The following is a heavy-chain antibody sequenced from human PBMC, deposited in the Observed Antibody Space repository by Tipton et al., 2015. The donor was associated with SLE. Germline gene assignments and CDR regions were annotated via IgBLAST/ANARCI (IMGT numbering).Heavy chain of an antibody. CDR3: ARGGFIRMGQWFDP. D-gene: IGHD2-8*01. Sequence: TLSLTCAVYGGSLSGYYWSWIRQPPGQGLEWIGEIADTGSPNYNPSLKSRVTISLDTSKSQFSLILNSLTAADTAVYYCARGGFIRMGQWFDPWGQGTLVTVSS. CDR2: IADTGSP. V-gene: IGHV4-34*01. J-gene: IGHJ5*02. CDR1: GGSLSGYY.